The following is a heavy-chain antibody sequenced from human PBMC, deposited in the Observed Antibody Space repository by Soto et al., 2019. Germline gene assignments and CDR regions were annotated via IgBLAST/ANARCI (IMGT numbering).Heavy chain of an antibody. CDR2: ISGGDGST. Sequence: GGSLRLSCTASAFSFRIYSMNWVRQAPGKGLEWVSGISGGDGSTYYADSVKGRFAISRDNAKKTLYLQMNSLRAEDTAVYYCAKTPSGYSPWYFDYWGQGTLVTVSS. D-gene: IGHD3-22*01. J-gene: IGHJ4*02. CDR1: AFSFRIYS. V-gene: IGHV3-23*01. CDR3: AKTPSGYSPWYFDY.